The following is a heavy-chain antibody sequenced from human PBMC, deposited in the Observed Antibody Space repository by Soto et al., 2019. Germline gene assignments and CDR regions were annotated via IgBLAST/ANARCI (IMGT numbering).Heavy chain of an antibody. Sequence: PEILSLTCTVSGGSIISYYWSWIRQPPGKGLEWIGYIYYSGSTNYNPSLKSRVTISVDTSKNQFSLKLSSVTAADTAVYYCARGGRYYYGMDVWGQGTTVTVSS. CDR2: IYYSGST. J-gene: IGHJ6*02. D-gene: IGHD3-16*01. CDR1: GGSIISYY. CDR3: ARGGRYYYGMDV. V-gene: IGHV4-59*01.